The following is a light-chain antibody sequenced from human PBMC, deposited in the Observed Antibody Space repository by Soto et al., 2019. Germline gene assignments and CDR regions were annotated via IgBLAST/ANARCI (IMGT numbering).Light chain of an antibody. J-gene: IGKJ5*01. CDR1: QDISNS. V-gene: IGKV1-9*01. Sequence: DIQLTQSPSLLSASVGDRVTFTCRASQDISNSLAWYQQKPGKAPKPLIYDASTLQSGVPSRFSGSGSGTEFTFTITSLQPEDFATYYCQKLNTYPLTFGQGTRLEIK. CDR2: DAS. CDR3: QKLNTYPLT.